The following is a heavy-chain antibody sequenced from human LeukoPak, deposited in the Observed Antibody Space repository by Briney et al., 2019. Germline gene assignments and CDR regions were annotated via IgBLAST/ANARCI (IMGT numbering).Heavy chain of an antibody. V-gene: IGHV3-23*01. Sequence: PGGSLRLSCAASGCTFSSYARTWVRQAPGKGLEWIARISDNGGSRYYADSVKGRFTNSRDNTNNTVYLQMNGLRAEDTAANYCAPSAYDYWGQGTLVTVSS. J-gene: IGHJ4*02. CDR3: APSAYDY. CDR2: ISDNGGSR. CDR1: GCTFSSYA.